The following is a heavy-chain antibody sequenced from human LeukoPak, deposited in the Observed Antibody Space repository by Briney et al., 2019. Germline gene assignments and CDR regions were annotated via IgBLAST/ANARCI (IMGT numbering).Heavy chain of an antibody. CDR2: IKQDGSEK. D-gene: IGHD3-3*01. Sequence: PGGSLRLSCTASGFTFSSYWMSWVRQAPGKGLEWVANIKQDGSEKYYVDSVKGRFTISRDNAKNSLYLQMNSLRAEDTAVYYCARDMLEYYDFWSGYFGYYYYGMDVWGQGTTVTVSS. CDR3: ARDMLEYYDFWSGYFGYYYYGMDV. CDR1: GFTFSSYW. V-gene: IGHV3-7*03. J-gene: IGHJ6*02.